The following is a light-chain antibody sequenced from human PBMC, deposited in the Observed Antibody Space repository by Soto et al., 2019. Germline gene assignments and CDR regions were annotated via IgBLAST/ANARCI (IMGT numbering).Light chain of an antibody. CDR2: DAS. Sequence: DIQMTQSPSTLSASVGDRVTITCRASQSLNNELAWYQQKPGKAPNLLMYDASTLERGVPARFSGTGSGTEFTLTISSLQPDDFATYYWQEYHRSSITFGQGTRLEIK. CDR1: QSLNNE. J-gene: IGKJ5*01. V-gene: IGKV1-5*01. CDR3: QEYHRSSIT.